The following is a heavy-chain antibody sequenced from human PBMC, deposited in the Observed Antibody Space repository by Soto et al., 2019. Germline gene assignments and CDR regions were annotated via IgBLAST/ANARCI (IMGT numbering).Heavy chain of an antibody. D-gene: IGHD1-26*01. CDR1: GYTLTELS. J-gene: IGHJ4*02. CDR2: FDPEDGET. Sequence: VSVKVSCKVSGYTLTELSMHWVRQAPGKGLEWMGGFDPEDGETIYAQKFQGRVTMTEDTSTDTAYMELSSLRSEDTAVYYCATDRNIVGLFDYWGQGTLVTVSS. CDR3: ATDRNIVGLFDY. V-gene: IGHV1-24*01.